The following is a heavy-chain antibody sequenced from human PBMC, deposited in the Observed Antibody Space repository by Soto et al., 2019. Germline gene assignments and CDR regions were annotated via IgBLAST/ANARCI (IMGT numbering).Heavy chain of an antibody. CDR1: GGSISSYY. D-gene: IGHD4-17*01. Sequence: QVQLQESGPGLVKPSETLSLTCTVSGGSISSYYWSWIRQPAGKGLEWIGRIYTSGSTNYNPSLKSRVTMSVDTSKNQFSLKLSSVTAADTAVYYCARDQAVTTFYYYYYYGMDVWGQGTTVTVSS. V-gene: IGHV4-4*07. CDR2: IYTSGST. CDR3: ARDQAVTTFYYYYYYGMDV. J-gene: IGHJ6*02.